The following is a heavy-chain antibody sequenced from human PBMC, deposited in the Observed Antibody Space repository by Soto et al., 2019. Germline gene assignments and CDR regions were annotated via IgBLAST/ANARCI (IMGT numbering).Heavy chain of an antibody. V-gene: IGHV3-33*06. Sequence: QVQLVESGGGVVQPGRSLRLSCAASGFTFSSYGMHWVRQAPGKGLEWVAVIWYDGSNKYYADSVKGRFTISRDNSKNTLYLQMNSLRAEDTAVYYCAKDTGPSPPLRYFDWLPDYYYYGMDVWGQGTTVTVSS. CDR3: AKDTGPSPPLRYFDWLPDYYYYGMDV. CDR2: IWYDGSNK. J-gene: IGHJ6*02. D-gene: IGHD3-9*01. CDR1: GFTFSSYG.